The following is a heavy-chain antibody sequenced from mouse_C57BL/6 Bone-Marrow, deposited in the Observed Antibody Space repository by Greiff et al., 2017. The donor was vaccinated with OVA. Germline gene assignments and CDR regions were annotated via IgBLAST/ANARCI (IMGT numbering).Heavy chain of an antibody. CDR3: ARIYYDYDEGFDY. V-gene: IGHV3-6*01. J-gene: IGHJ2*01. D-gene: IGHD2-4*01. CDR2: ISYDGSN. Sequence: VQLKESGPGLVKPSQSLSLTCSITGYSITSGYYWNWIRQFPGNKLEWMGYISYDGSNNYNPSLKNRISITRDTSKNQFFLKLNSVTTEDTATYYCARIYYDYDEGFDYWGQGTTLTVSS. CDR1: GYSITSGYY.